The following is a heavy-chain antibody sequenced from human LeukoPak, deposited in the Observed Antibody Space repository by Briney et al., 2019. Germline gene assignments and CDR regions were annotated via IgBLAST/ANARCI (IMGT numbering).Heavy chain of an antibody. J-gene: IGHJ2*01. CDR1: GFTFSSYG. D-gene: IGHD3-22*01. Sequence: PGGSLRLSCAASGFTFSSYGMHWVRQAPGKGLEWVSAISGSGGSTYYADSVKGRFTISRDNSKNTLYLQMNSLRAEDTAVYYCAKGKKRMIVVVIRSDWYFDLWGRGTLVTVSS. CDR2: ISGSGGST. V-gene: IGHV3-23*01. CDR3: AKGKKRMIVVVIRSDWYFDL.